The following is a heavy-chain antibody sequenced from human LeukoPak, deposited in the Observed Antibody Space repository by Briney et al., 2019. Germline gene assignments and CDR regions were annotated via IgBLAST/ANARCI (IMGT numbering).Heavy chain of an antibody. Sequence: GGSLRLSCAASGFTFSTYAMSWVRQAPGKGLEWVSGITGSSGTTYYADSVKGRFTISRDNAKNSLYLQMNSLRAEDTAMYYCARDMLGGWENAFDVWGQGTMVTVSS. D-gene: IGHD6-19*01. CDR3: ARDMLGGWENAFDV. J-gene: IGHJ3*01. CDR1: GFTFSTYA. V-gene: IGHV3-23*01. CDR2: ITGSSGTT.